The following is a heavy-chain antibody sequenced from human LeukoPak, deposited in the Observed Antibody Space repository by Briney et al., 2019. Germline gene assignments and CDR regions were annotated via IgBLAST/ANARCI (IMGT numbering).Heavy chain of an antibody. J-gene: IGHJ4*02. V-gene: IGHV3-49*04. D-gene: IGHD3-9*01. CDR2: IRSKAYGGTT. Sequence: QTGRSLRLSCTASGFTFGDYAMSWVRQAPGKGLEWVGFIRSKAYGGTTEYAASVKDRFTISRDDSKSIAYLQMNSLKTEDTAVYYCTRDSPYYDILTGYNDYWGQGTLVTVSS. CDR1: GFTFGDYA. CDR3: TRDSPYYDILTGYNDY.